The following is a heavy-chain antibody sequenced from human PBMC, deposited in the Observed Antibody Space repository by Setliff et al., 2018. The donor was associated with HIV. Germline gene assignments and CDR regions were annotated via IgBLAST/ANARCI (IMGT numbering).Heavy chain of an antibody. CDR1: GDSIDRGGYY. D-gene: IGHD6-19*01. CDR3: ATSAVAGLFDY. Sequence: SETLSLTCAVSGDSIDRGGYYWSWIRQLPGKGLEWIGYINYSGFTYYNPSLKSRISISVDTSKNQFSLKLRSVTAADTAVYYCATSAVAGLFDYWGQGTLVTVSS. CDR2: INYSGFT. V-gene: IGHV4-31*11. J-gene: IGHJ4*02.